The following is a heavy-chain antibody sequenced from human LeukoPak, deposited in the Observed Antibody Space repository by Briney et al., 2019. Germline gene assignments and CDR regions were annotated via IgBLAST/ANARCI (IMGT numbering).Heavy chain of an antibody. Sequence: SETLSLTCTVSGGSISSHYWSWIRQPPGKGLEWIGYIYYSGSTNYNPSLKSRVTISVDTSKNQFSLKLSSVTAADTAVYYCARGTQPWSGGDHWGQGTLVTVSS. CDR1: GGSISSHY. CDR2: IYYSGST. V-gene: IGHV4-59*11. D-gene: IGHD3-3*01. CDR3: ARGTQPWSGGDH. J-gene: IGHJ4*02.